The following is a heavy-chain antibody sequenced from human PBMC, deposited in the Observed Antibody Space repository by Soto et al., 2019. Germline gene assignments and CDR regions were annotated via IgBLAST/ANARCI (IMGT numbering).Heavy chain of an antibody. J-gene: IGHJ4*02. Sequence: HGESLKISCKGSGYSFTSYWIGWVRQMPGKGLELMGRIDPSDSYTNYSPSFQGHVTISADKSISTAYLQWSSLKASDTAMYYCARLAYGDYTARFDYWGQGTLVTVSS. CDR3: ARLAYGDYTARFDY. D-gene: IGHD4-17*01. V-gene: IGHV5-10-1*01. CDR1: GYSFTSYW. CDR2: IDPSDSYT.